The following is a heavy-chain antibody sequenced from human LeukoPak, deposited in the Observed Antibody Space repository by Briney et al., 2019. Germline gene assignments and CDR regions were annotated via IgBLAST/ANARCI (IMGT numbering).Heavy chain of an antibody. CDR2: IYNSGST. CDR3: AREGSSYDSSTNDAFDI. J-gene: IGHJ3*02. CDR1: GYSISSGYF. D-gene: IGHD3-22*01. V-gene: IGHV4-38-2*02. Sequence: SETLSLTCTVSGYSISSGYFWGWIRQPPGKGLEWIGTIYNSGSTYYNASLESRVTISVDTSKNHFSLKLSSVTAADTAVYYCAREGSSYDSSTNDAFDIWGQGTMVTVSS.